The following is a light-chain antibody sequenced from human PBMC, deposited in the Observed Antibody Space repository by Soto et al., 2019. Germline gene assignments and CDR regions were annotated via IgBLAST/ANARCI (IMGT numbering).Light chain of an antibody. CDR1: QSVSSSY. J-gene: IGKJ5*01. Sequence: IGLAQAPVTLFVSPAESAHVSCRASQSVSSSYLAWYQQKPGQAPRLLIYGASTRATGIPARFSATGSETDFTLTISGLQSEDSAVYFCQQYNNWPFSFGQGTRLEI. CDR3: QQYNNWPFS. V-gene: IGKV3-15*01. CDR2: GAS.